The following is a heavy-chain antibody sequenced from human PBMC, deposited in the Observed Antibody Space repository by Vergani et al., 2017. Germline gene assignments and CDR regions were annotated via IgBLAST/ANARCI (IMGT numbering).Heavy chain of an antibody. V-gene: IGHV5-51*01. CDR2: IHPADSDT. D-gene: IGHD6-25*01. J-gene: IGHJ4*02. Sequence: EVQLVQSGAEVKKPGESLTISCQISGYSFTNYWIGWVRQLPGKCLEWMGIIHPADSDTRYSPSFQGQVTISVDKSISTAYLQRSSLRASDSAMYYCARLYGRDSSGSKYFDYWGQGTLVTVSS. CDR3: ARLYGRDSSGSKYFDY. CDR1: GYSFTNYW.